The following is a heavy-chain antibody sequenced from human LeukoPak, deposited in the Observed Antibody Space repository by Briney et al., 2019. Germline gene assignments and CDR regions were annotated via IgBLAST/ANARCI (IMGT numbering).Heavy chain of an antibody. Sequence: GGSLRLSCAASGFTFSGYSMNWVRQAPGKGLEWVSSISSSSSYIYYADSVKGRFTISRDNAKNSLYLQMNSLRAEDTAVYYCAREEWELADAFDIWGQGTMVTVSS. D-gene: IGHD1-26*01. V-gene: IGHV3-21*01. CDR3: AREEWELADAFDI. J-gene: IGHJ3*02. CDR1: GFTFSGYS. CDR2: ISSSSSYI.